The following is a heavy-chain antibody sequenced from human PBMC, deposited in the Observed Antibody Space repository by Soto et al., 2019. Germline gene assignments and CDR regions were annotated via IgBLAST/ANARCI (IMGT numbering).Heavy chain of an antibody. V-gene: IGHV3-21*01. D-gene: IGHD3-10*01. CDR1: GFTFSSYS. CDR3: ARVGGYSDSGSYYNPFSFTDY. J-gene: IGHJ4*02. Sequence: GGSLRLSCAASGFTFSSYSMNWVRQAPGKGLEWVSSISSSSSYIYYADSVKGRFTISRDNAKNSLYLQMNSLRAEDTAVYYCARVGGYSDSGSYYNPFSFTDYWGQGTQVTVSS. CDR2: ISSSSSYI.